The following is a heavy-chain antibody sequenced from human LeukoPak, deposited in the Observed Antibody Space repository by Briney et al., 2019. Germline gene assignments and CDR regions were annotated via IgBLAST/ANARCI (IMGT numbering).Heavy chain of an antibody. V-gene: IGHV3-74*03. CDR1: GFTFSSHW. CDR3: ARAYYLSRYYFDY. J-gene: IGHJ4*02. CDR2: INGDGSNT. D-gene: IGHD3-16*01. Sequence: GGSLRLSCAASGFTFSSHWMHWVRQAPGKGLVWVSRINGDGSNTTYADSVKGRFTISRDNAKNSLYLQMNSLRAEDTAVYYCARAYYLSRYYFDYWGQGTLITVSS.